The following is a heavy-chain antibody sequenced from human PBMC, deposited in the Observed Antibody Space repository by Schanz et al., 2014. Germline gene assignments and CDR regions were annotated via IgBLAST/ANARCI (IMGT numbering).Heavy chain of an antibody. CDR1: GITFSSHS. Sequence: EVHLVESGGGLVQPGGSLRLSCAASGITFSSHSFNWVRQAPGKGLEWISYITYNGGTIYYADSVKGRFTISRDNSKNTLYLQMNSLRAEDTAVDYCAKGRFGELSAFDIWGQGTMVTVSS. J-gene: IGHJ3*02. V-gene: IGHV3-48*01. D-gene: IGHD3-10*01. CDR2: ITYNGGTI. CDR3: AKGRFGELSAFDI.